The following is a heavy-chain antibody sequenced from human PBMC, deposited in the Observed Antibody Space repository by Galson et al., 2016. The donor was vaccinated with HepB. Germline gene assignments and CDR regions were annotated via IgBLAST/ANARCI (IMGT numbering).Heavy chain of an antibody. V-gene: IGHV3-23*01. J-gene: IGHJ4*02. D-gene: IGHD3-3*01. CDR1: GFNFANHG. CDR3: TKDRLPWTYYGASFDV. Sequence: SLRLSCAASGFNFANHGMNWVRQAPGKGLEWVSSLRGDGTHPEYADSVKGRFTISRDNSKRTVFLQMNTLRVDDTGVYYCTKDRLPWTYYGASFDVWGPGTLVSVSS. CDR2: LRGDGTHP.